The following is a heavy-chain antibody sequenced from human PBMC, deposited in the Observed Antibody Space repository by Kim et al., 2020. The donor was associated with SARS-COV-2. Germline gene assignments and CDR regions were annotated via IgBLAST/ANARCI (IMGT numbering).Heavy chain of an antibody. D-gene: IGHD3-22*01. CDR2: ISTTSSYT. V-gene: IGHV3-21*01. CDR1: GFTFRSYS. J-gene: IGHJ4*02. Sequence: GGFLRLSCAASGFTFRSYSMNWIRQAPGKGLEWVASISTTSSYTYYQDSLRGRFTISRDNAKESIYLQMNSLTVEDTAVYYCARDLARNYYDRSGLDYWGQGSLVTVSS. CDR3: ARDLARNYYDRSGLDY.